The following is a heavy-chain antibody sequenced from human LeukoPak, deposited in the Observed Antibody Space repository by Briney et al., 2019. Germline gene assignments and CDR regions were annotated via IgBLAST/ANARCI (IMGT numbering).Heavy chain of an antibody. CDR2: IYYSGST. D-gene: IGHD1-26*01. J-gene: IGHJ3*02. CDR3: ARYIVSYPHDAFDI. Sequence: SETLSLTCTVSGGSISSSSYYWSWIRQPPGKGLEWIGYIYYSGSTSYNPSLKSRVTISVDTSKKQFSLELSSVTAADTAFYYCARYIVSYPHDAFDIWGQGTMVTVSS. CDR1: GGSISSSSYY. V-gene: IGHV4-61*01.